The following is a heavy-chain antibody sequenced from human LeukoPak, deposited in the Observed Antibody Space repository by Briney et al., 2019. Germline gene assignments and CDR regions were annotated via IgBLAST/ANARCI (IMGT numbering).Heavy chain of an antibody. CDR1: GFTFSGYW. D-gene: IGHD1-26*01. J-gene: IGHJ4*02. Sequence: GGSLRLSCAASGFTFSGYWMSWVRQAPGKGLEWVANIKQGGSQKYYVDSVKGRFTISRDNAKNSLYLQMNSLRAEDTAVYYCARGGEEVGAIYYFDYWGQGTLVTVSS. V-gene: IGHV3-7*03. CDR3: ARGGEEVGAIYYFDY. CDR2: IKQGGSQK.